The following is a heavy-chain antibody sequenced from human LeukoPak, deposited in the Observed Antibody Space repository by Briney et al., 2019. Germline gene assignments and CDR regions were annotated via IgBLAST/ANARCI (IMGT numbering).Heavy chain of an antibody. CDR1: GGSISSSSYY. V-gene: IGHV4-39*01. Sequence: SETLSLTCTVSGGSISSSSYYWGWIRQPPGKGLEWIGEINHSGSANYNPSLESRVTTSVDTSKNQFSLQLSSVTAADTALYYCARVTFWNGYFTYGPPGKGYFDLWGRGTLVTVSS. CDR2: INHSGSA. J-gene: IGHJ2*01. D-gene: IGHD3-3*01. CDR3: ARVTFWNGYFTYGPPGKGYFDL.